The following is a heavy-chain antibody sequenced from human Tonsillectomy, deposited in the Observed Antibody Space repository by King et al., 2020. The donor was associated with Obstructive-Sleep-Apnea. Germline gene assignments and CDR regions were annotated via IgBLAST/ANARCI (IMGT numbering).Heavy chain of an antibody. J-gene: IGHJ4*02. CDR1: GGSVSSFY. Sequence: VQLQEAGPGLVKPSETLSLTCTVSGGSVSSFYWNWIRQPPGKGLEWIGDIYFNWSTNYHPSLNSRVTISVDTSKNQFSLKLSSVTAADTAVYYCARGVVATIFDYWGQGTLVTVSS. CDR2: IYFNWST. V-gene: IGHV4-59*02. D-gene: IGHD5-12*01. CDR3: ARGVVATIFDY.